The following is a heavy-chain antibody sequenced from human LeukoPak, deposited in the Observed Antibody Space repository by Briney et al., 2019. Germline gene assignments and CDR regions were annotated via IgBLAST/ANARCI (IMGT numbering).Heavy chain of an antibody. Sequence: GGSLRLSCAASGFTFSSYEMNWVRQAPGKGLEWVSYISSSGSTIYYADSVKGRFTISRDNAKNSLYLQMNSLRAEDTAVYYCARDAAGIAAAGADVWGKGTTVTISS. V-gene: IGHV3-48*03. CDR1: GFTFSSYE. CDR3: ARDAAGIAAAGADV. J-gene: IGHJ6*04. D-gene: IGHD6-13*01. CDR2: ISSSGSTI.